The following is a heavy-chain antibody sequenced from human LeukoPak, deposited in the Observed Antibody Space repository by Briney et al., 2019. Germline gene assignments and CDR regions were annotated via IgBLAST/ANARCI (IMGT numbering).Heavy chain of an antibody. Sequence: PGRSLRLSCAASGFTFSGYALHWVRQAPGKGLEWVANIKQDGGQIYYLESVKGRFTVSRDNAKNSLYLQMNSLRAEDTAVYYCARLGARQMLEYWGQGTLVTVSS. V-gene: IGHV3-7*01. CDR3: ARLGARQMLEY. J-gene: IGHJ4*02. CDR2: IKQDGGQI. CDR1: GFTFSGYA. D-gene: IGHD4-17*01.